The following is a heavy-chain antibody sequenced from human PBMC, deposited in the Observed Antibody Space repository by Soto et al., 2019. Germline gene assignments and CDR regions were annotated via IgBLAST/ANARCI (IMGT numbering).Heavy chain of an antibody. CDR3: ARGGYYDSSGSRNYYYYGMNV. CDR2: ISAYDGNT. J-gene: IGHJ6*02. V-gene: IGHV1-18*01. D-gene: IGHD3-22*01. Sequence: QVQLVQSGAEVKKPGASVKVSCKASGYTFTSYGINWVRQAPGQGLEWLGWISAYDGNTNYAQIPQGRVSMTTDTSTNTAYMEVRSLRSDDTAVYYCARGGYYDSSGSRNYYYYGMNVWGQGTTVTVSS. CDR1: GYTFTSYG.